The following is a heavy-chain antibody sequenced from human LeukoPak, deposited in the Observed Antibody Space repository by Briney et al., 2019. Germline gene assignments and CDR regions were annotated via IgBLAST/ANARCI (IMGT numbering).Heavy chain of an antibody. CDR3: AIMHDYYDGSGYWVQ. CDR2: ITTSGGST. Sequence: GGSLRLSCAASGFTFSSYAVSWVRQAPGKGLEWVSFITTSGGSTSYADSVEGRFTISRDNPRNTLYMQMNSLRDEDTAVYYCAIMHDYYDGSGYWVQWGQGTLVTVSS. V-gene: IGHV3-23*01. D-gene: IGHD3-22*01. CDR1: GFTFSSYA. J-gene: IGHJ4*02.